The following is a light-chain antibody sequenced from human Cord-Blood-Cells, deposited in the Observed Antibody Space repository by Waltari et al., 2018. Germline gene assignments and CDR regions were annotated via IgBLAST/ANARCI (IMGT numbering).Light chain of an antibody. V-gene: IGKV1-33*01. J-gene: IGKJ4*01. CDR2: DAS. CDR1: QDISNY. CDR3: QQYDNLPLT. Sequence: DIQMTQSPSSLSASVGDRFTITCQASQDISNYLNWYQQKPVKAPKLLIYDASNLETGVPSRFSGSGSGTDFTFTISSLQPEDIATYYCQQYDNLPLTFGGGTKVEIK.